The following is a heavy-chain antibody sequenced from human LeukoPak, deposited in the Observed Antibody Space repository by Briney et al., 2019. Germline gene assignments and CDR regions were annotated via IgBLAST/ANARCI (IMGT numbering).Heavy chain of an antibody. Sequence: PSQTLSLTFTVSGDSISSGRYYWTWIRQPAGKGLEWIGRIYTSGNTDYNPSLKSRVTISLDTSKSQFSMKLKSVTAADTAVYYCARGLSSFYAFLDYWGQGSLVTVSS. CDR2: IYTSGNT. CDR3: ARGLSSFYAFLDY. CDR1: GDSISSGRYY. J-gene: IGHJ4*02. D-gene: IGHD3-16*01. V-gene: IGHV4-61*02.